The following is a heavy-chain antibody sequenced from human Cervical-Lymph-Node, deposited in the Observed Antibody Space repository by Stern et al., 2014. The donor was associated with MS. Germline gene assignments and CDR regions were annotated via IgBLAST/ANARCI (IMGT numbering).Heavy chain of an antibody. Sequence: QVPLRESGPTLVKPTQTLRLTCTFSGFSLTTYGMGLVRLAPPPGLALQWLAKFYWDGVDREIPLLRRTTTSTKNTYKTQVVLTMTNMDPVDTATYYCYMDPMFWGQGTLVTVSS. V-gene: IGHV2-5*02. D-gene: IGHD2-2*03. J-gene: IGHJ4*02. CDR1: GFSLTTYGMG. CDR3: YMDPMF. CDR2: FYWDGVD.